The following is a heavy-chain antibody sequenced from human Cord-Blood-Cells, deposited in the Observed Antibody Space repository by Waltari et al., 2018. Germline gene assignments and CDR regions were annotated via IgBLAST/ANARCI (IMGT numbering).Heavy chain of an antibody. CDR1: GGSISSSRYY. CDR2: IYCSGST. Sequence: QLQLQESGPGLVKPSETLSLTCTVSGGSISSSRYYWGWIRQPPGKRREWIGRIYCSGSTYYTPSLKSRVTISVDTSKNQFSLKLSSVTAADTAVYYCAKYSSGWYWYFDLWGRGTLVTVSS. V-gene: IGHV4-39*01. CDR3: AKYSSGWYWYFDL. D-gene: IGHD6-19*01. J-gene: IGHJ2*01.